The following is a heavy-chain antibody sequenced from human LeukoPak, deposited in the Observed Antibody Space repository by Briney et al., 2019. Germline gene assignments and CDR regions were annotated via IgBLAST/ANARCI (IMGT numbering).Heavy chain of an antibody. J-gene: IGHJ4*02. CDR2: IYSGGST. CDR3: ARGAIFVGGVGAQDY. CDR1: GLSFSSYA. D-gene: IGHD1-26*01. Sequence: GGSLRLSCAASGLSFSSYAMSWVRQAPGKGLEWVSVIYSGGSTFYADSVKGRFTISRDNSKNTLFLQMHSLRAEDTAVYYCARGAIFVGGVGAQDYWGQGTLVTVSS. V-gene: IGHV3-53*01.